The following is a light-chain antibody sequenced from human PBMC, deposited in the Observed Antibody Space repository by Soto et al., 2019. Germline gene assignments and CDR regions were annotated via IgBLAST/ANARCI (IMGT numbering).Light chain of an antibody. V-gene: IGKV3-15*01. CDR3: QHSDNWPL. Sequence: EIVMTQSPATLSVSPGERVTLSCRASQSVSNNLAWYQQKPGQAPRLLIYGASTRATAIPARFSGSGSGTEFTLTISSLQSEDFAVYYCQHSDNWPLFGQGTKVDIK. CDR1: QSVSNN. J-gene: IGKJ1*01. CDR2: GAS.